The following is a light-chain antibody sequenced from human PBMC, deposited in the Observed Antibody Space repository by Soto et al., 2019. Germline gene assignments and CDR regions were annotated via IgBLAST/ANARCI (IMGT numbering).Light chain of an antibody. CDR2: GAS. CDR1: QGFSTAY. CDR3: QQYGSSRWT. V-gene: IGKV3-20*01. Sequence: EIVLTQSPGTLSLSPGERATLSCRPGQGFSTAYLAWYHQNPGRAPRPFIYGASTRATGIPDRFSGSGSGTDFTLTISTLEPEDFAVYYCQQYGSSRWTFGQGTKVEFK. J-gene: IGKJ1*01.